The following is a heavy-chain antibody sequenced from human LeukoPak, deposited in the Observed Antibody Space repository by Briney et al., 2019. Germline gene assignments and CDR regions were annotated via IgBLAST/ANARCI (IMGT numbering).Heavy chain of an antibody. CDR1: GFTFSSYG. V-gene: IGHV3-30*02. CDR2: IRYDGSNK. J-gene: IGHJ3*02. CDR3: AKLVDIVVVPASASDAFDI. D-gene: IGHD2-2*03. Sequence: PGRSLRLSCAASGFTFSSYGMHWVRQAPGKGLEWVAFIRYDGSNKYYADSVKGRFTISRDNSKNTLYLQMNSLRAEDTAVYYCAKLVDIVVVPASASDAFDIWGQGTMVTVSS.